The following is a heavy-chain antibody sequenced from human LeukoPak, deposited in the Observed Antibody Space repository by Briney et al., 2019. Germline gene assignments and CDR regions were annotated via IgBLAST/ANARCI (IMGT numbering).Heavy chain of an antibody. V-gene: IGHV4-39*01. Sequence: SETLSLTCTVSGGSISSSSYYWGWVRQSPGKGLEWIGNIYYSGSTYYNPSLKSRVTISVDTSKNQFSLKVSSVTAADTAVYYCARRSGSGSYTYFDYWGQGTLVTVSS. CDR3: ARRSGSGSYTYFDY. CDR2: IYYSGST. D-gene: IGHD3-10*01. CDR1: GGSISSSSYY. J-gene: IGHJ4*02.